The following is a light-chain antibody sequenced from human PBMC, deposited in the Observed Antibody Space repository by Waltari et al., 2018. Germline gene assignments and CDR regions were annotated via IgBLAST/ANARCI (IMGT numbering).Light chain of an antibody. CDR3: QQRYSWPLT. V-gene: IGKV3-11*01. CDR1: QSIGSY. J-gene: IGKJ4*01. CDR2: DAS. Sequence: EIVLTQSPATLSLSPGERATLSCRASQSIGSYLAWYQQKPGQAPRRLVSDASTRASDIPARFSASGSGTDFTLSISSLEPEDFAVYFCQQRYSWPLTFGGGTKLEIK.